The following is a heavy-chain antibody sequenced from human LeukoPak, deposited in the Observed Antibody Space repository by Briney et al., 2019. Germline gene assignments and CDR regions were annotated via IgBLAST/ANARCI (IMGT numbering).Heavy chain of an antibody. CDR1: GGTFSSYA. D-gene: IGHD6-19*01. CDR3: ARELQWHGWFDP. J-gene: IGHJ5*02. CDR2: IIPILGIA. V-gene: IGHV1-69*04. Sequence: SVKVSCKASGGTFSSYAISWVRQAPGQGLEWMGRIIPILGIANYAQKFQGRVTITADKSTSTAYMELSSLRSEDTAVYYCARELQWHGWFDPWGQGTLVTVSS.